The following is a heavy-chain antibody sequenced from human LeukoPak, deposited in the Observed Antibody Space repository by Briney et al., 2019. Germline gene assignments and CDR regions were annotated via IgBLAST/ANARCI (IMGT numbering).Heavy chain of an antibody. D-gene: IGHD2-2*01. CDR1: GYTFTSYG. CDR2: LSAYNGNT. V-gene: IGHV1-18*04. Sequence: ASVKVSCKASGYTFTSYGISWVRQAPGQGLEWMGWLSAYNGNTNYAQKLQGRVTMTTDTSTSTVYMELRSLRSDDTAVYYCARALYQYCSSTSCPTAFDYWGQGTLVTVSS. J-gene: IGHJ4*02. CDR3: ARALYQYCSSTSCPTAFDY.